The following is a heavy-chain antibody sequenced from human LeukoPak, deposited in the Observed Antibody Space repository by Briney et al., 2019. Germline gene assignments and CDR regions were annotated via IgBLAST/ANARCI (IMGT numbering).Heavy chain of an antibody. CDR2: INPNSGGT. D-gene: IGHD5-24*01. CDR3: ARDGGGGGYNYIPDAFDI. V-gene: IGHV1-2*02. Sequence: ASVKVSCKAPGYTFTGYYMHWVRQAPGQGLEWMGWINPNSGGTNYAQKFQGRVTMTRDTSISTAYMELSRLRSDDTAVYYCARDGGGGGYNYIPDAFDIWGQGTMVTVSS. J-gene: IGHJ3*02. CDR1: GYTFTGYY.